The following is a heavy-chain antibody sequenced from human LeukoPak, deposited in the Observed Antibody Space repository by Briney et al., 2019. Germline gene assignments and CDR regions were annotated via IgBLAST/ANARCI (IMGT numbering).Heavy chain of an antibody. D-gene: IGHD3-10*01. V-gene: IGHV3-9*01. J-gene: IGHJ4*02. CDR1: GFTFDDYA. Sequence: GGSLRLSCAASGFTFDDYAMHWVRQAPGKGLEWDSGIRWNSGSIGYADSVKGRFTISRDNDKNSLYLQMNSLRAEDTALYYCAKDLNYYGSGSYYQHFDYWGQGTLVTVSS. CDR2: IRWNSGSI. CDR3: AKDLNYYGSGSYYQHFDY.